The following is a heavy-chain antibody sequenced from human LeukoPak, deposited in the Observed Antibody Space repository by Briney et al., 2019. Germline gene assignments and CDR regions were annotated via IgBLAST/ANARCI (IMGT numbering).Heavy chain of an antibody. CDR1: GYSISSGYY. D-gene: IGHD5-18*01. Sequence: SETLSLTCTVSGYSISSGYYWGWIRQPPGKGLEWIGSIYHSGSTYYNPSLKSRVTMSVDTSKNQFSLKLSSVTAVDTAVYYCATTGGYTNAFDIWGQGTMVTVSS. CDR3: ATTGGYTNAFDI. CDR2: IYHSGST. J-gene: IGHJ3*02. V-gene: IGHV4-38-2*02.